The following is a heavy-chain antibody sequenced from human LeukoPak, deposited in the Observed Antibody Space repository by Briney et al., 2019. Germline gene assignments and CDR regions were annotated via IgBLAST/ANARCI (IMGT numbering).Heavy chain of an antibody. D-gene: IGHD4-17*01. CDR1: GGSISSGDYY. J-gene: IGHJ4*02. V-gene: IGHV4-30-4*01. Sequence: RPTETLSLTCTVSGGSISSGDYYWSWIRQPPGKGLGWIGYIYYSGSTYYNPSLQSRVIISVDTSKNQFSLKLTTVTAADTAVYYCARALYSMTTVTTEYWFDYWGQGTLVTVSS. CDR2: IYYSGST. CDR3: ARALYSMTTVTTEYWFDY.